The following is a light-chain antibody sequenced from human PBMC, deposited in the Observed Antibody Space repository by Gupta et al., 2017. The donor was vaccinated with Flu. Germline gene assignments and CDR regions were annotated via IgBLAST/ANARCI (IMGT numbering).Light chain of an antibody. Sequence: EIVMTQSPATLSVSPGERATLSCRASQSVSSNLAWYQQKPGQAPRLLISDASTRATGIPARFSGSGSGTEFTLTFSSLQSEDFGLYYWQQYDNWPAWTFGQGTKVEIK. CDR2: DAS. CDR1: QSVSSN. J-gene: IGKJ1*01. V-gene: IGKV3-15*01. CDR3: QQYDNWPAWT.